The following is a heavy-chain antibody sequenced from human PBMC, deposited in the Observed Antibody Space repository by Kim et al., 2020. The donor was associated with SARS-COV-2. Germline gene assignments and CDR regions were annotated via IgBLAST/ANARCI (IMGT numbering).Heavy chain of an antibody. CDR3: AKFAGVVSGPLNWFDP. CDR1: GYTFTSYA. Sequence: ASVKVSCKASGYTFTSYAMNWVRQAPGQWLEWMGWINTNTGNPTYAQGFTGRFVFSLDTSVSTAYLQISSLKAEDTAVYYCAKFAGVVSGPLNWFDPWGQGTLVTVSS. V-gene: IGHV7-4-1*02. CDR2: INTNTGNP. D-gene: IGHD3-3*01. J-gene: IGHJ5*02.